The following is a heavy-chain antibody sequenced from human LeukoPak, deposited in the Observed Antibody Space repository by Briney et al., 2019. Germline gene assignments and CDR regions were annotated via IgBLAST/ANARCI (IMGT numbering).Heavy chain of an antibody. D-gene: IGHD5-24*01. Sequence: SETLSLTCTVSGGSISSYYWSWIRQPPGKGLEWIGYIYYSGSTNYNPSLKSRVTISVDTSKNQFSLKLSSVTAADTAVYYCARYQPWMATTNFDYWGQGTLVTVSS. V-gene: IGHV4-59*08. CDR3: ARYQPWMATTNFDY. CDR1: GGSISSYY. CDR2: IYYSGST. J-gene: IGHJ4*02.